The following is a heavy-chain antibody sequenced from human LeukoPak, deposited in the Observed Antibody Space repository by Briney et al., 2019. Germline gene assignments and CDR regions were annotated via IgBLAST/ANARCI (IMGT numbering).Heavy chain of an antibody. CDR1: GYTFTGNP. V-gene: IGHV1-2*02. J-gene: IGHJ4*02. CDR2: IIPNSGAT. Sequence: GASAKVSCKASGYTFTGNPILWVRQAPGQGLEWMGWIIPNSGATTYAQKFQGRVAMTRDTSISTAFMELSSLRSDDTAVYYCTREDYWGQGTPVTVSS. CDR3: TREDY.